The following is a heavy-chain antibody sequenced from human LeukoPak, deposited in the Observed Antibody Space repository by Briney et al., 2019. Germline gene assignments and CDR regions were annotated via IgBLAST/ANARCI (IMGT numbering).Heavy chain of an antibody. D-gene: IGHD5-24*01. J-gene: IGHJ4*02. CDR2: INPNSGGT. V-gene: IGHV1-2*02. Sequence: ASVKVSCKASGYTFTGYYMHWVRQAPGQGLEWMGWINPNSGGTNYAQKFQGRVTMTRDTSISTAYMELSRLRSGDTAVYYCARDLSRSLMATITGGIYWGQGTLVTVSS. CDR3: ARDLSRSLMATITGGIY. CDR1: GYTFTGYY.